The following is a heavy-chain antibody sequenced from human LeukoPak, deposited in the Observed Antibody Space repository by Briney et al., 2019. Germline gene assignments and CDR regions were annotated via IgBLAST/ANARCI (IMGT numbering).Heavy chain of an antibody. J-gene: IGHJ4*02. CDR1: GFTFSSFW. CDR2: INIDGSST. Sequence: GGSLRLSCAVSGFTFSSFWMHWVRQAPGKGLVWVSRINIDGSSTAYADSVKGRFTISRDNAKNTLYLQMNSLRVEDTAFYYCVRDDYGAGDYWGQGTLVTVSS. CDR3: VRDDYGAGDY. D-gene: IGHD4-17*01. V-gene: IGHV3-74*01.